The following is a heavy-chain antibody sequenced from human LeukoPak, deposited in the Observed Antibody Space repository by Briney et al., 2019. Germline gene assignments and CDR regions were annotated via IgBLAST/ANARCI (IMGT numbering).Heavy chain of an antibody. CDR3: AKGPHSSGWHYFDY. J-gene: IGHJ4*02. Sequence: PGGSLRLSRAASGFTFSNYAMSWVRQAPGKGLEWVSTFTYSGGNTYYADSVKGRFTISRDNSKNTLYLQMNSLRAEDTAVYYCAKGPHSSGWHYFDYWGQGTLVTVSS. D-gene: IGHD6-19*01. V-gene: IGHV3-23*01. CDR1: GFTFSNYA. CDR2: FTYSGGNT.